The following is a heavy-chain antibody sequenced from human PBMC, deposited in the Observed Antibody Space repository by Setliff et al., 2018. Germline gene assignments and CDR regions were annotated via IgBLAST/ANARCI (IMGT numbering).Heavy chain of an antibody. CDR2: TIPIFGTT. CDR3: ARDSPTVVTHLRVFDI. CDR1: GGTFSSYG. Sequence: ASVKVSCKASGGTFSSYGISWVRQAPGQGLEWMGGTIPIFGTTNYAQRFQGRVTIITDESTSTAYMELRSLGSDDTAVYYCARDSPTVVTHLRVFDIWGQGTRVTVSS. D-gene: IGHD4-17*01. J-gene: IGHJ3*02. V-gene: IGHV1-69*05.